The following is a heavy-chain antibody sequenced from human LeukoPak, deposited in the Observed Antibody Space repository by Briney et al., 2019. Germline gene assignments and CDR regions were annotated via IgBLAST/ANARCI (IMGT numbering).Heavy chain of an antibody. CDR2: ISYDGSNK. Sequence: GGSLRLSCAASGFTFSSYGMHWVRQAPGKGLEWVAVISYDGSNKYYADSVKGRFTISRDNSKNTLYLQMNSLRAEDTAVYYCAKDHTKDYYDSSFDYWGQGTLVTVSS. D-gene: IGHD3-22*01. V-gene: IGHV3-30*18. CDR1: GFTFSSYG. J-gene: IGHJ4*02. CDR3: AKDHTKDYYDSSFDY.